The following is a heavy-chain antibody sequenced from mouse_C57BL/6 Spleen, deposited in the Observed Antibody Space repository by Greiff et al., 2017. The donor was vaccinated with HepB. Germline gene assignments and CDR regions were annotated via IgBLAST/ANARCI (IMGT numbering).Heavy chain of an antibody. V-gene: IGHV5-4*01. CDR2: ISDGGSYT. Sequence: EVQGVESGGGLVKPGGSLKLSCAASGFTFSSYAMSWVRQTPEKRLEWVATISDGGSYTYYPDNVKGRFTISRDKAKNNLYLQMSHLKSEDTAMYYCARVPNPTDFDYWGQGTTLTVSS. CDR3: ARVPNPTDFDY. J-gene: IGHJ2*01. CDR1: GFTFSSYA. D-gene: IGHD2-10*01.